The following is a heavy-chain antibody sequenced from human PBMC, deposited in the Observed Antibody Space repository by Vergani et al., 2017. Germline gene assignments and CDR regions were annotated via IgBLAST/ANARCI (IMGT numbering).Heavy chain of an antibody. CDR1: GYSFTSYW. CDR2: IYLGDSDT. J-gene: IGHJ4*02. V-gene: IGHV5-51*03. D-gene: IGHD1-26*01. CDR3: ARRVVGATTASYYFDY. Sequence: EVQLVPSGAEVKKPGESLKISCKGSGYSFTSYWIGWVRQLPGKGLEWMGIIYLGDSDTRYSPSFQGQVTISADKSISTSYLQWSSLKASDTAMYYCARRVVGATTASYYFDYWGQGTLVTVSS.